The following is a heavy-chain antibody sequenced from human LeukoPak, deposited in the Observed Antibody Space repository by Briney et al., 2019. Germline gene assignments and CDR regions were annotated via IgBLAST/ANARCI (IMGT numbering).Heavy chain of an antibody. CDR1: GFTFSNAW. CDR2: IKSKTDGGTT. V-gene: IGHV3-15*01. Sequence: GGSLRLSCAASGFTFSNAWMSWVRQAPGKGLEWVGRIKSKTDGGTTDYAAPVKGRFTISRDDSKNTLYLQMNSLKTEDTAVYYCTTDIMYYYDSSGYFQPDYWGQGTLVTVSS. J-gene: IGHJ4*02. D-gene: IGHD3-22*01. CDR3: TTDIMYYYDSSGYFQPDY.